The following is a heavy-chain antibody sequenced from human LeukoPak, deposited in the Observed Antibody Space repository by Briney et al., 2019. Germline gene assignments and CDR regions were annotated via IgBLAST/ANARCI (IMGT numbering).Heavy chain of an antibody. Sequence: PGGSLRLSCAASGFSFSDYYMTWIRQAPGKGLEWVSFISSSGSAIYYADSMKGRFRISRDNAKKSLYLQMNSLRAEDTAIYYCARGMVRGDSDAFDIWGQGTMVTVSS. V-gene: IGHV3-11*01. CDR1: GFSFSDYY. CDR3: ARGMVRGDSDAFDI. J-gene: IGHJ3*02. CDR2: ISSSGSAI. D-gene: IGHD3-10*01.